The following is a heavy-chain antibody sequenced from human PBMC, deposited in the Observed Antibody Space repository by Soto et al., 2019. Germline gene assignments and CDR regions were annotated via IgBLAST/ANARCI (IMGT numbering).Heavy chain of an antibody. D-gene: IGHD6-13*01. CDR1: GGSISSGGYY. CDR3: GGSSWSNGFWVIGY. CDR2: IYYSGST. V-gene: IGHV4-61*08. J-gene: IGHJ4*02. Sequence: SETLSLTCTVSGGSISSGGYYWSWIRQPPGKGLEWIGYIYYSGSTNYNPSLKSRVTISVDTSKNQFSLKLSSVTAADTAVYYCGGSSWSNGFWVIGYWGQGTLVTVSS.